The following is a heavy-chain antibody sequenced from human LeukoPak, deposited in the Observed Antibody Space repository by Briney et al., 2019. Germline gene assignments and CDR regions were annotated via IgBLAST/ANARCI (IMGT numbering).Heavy chain of an antibody. CDR2: ISDSGGST. CDR1: GFPFSIYA. V-gene: IGHV3-64D*09. J-gene: IGHJ6*01. CDR3: VREYSCGPYGMDV. D-gene: IGHD2-15*01. Sequence: GGSLRLSCSASGFPFSIYAMHRVRQAPGKGLEYVSAISDSGGSTYYADTVKGRSTHHRDKYKNTLYLQMSGLRAEDAHVYFCVREYSCGPYGMDVWGRRTTVTVS.